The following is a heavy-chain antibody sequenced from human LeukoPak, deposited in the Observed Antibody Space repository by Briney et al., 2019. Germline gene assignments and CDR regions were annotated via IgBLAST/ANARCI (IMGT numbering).Heavy chain of an antibody. Sequence: SVKVSCKASGGTFSSYAISWVRQAPGQGLEWMGRIIPIFGTANYAQKFQGRVTITTDESTSTAYMELSRLRSEDTAVYYCARGGVYGDYETRFDYWGQGTLVTVSS. V-gene: IGHV1-69*05. CDR2: IIPIFGTA. D-gene: IGHD4-17*01. CDR1: GGTFSSYA. J-gene: IGHJ4*02. CDR3: ARGGVYGDYETRFDY.